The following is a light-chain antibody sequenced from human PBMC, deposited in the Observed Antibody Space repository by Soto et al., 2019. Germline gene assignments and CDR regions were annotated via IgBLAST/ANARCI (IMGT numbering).Light chain of an antibody. CDR3: QNYNSAPRT. Sequence: DTQMTQSPSSLSASVGDRVTITCRARQGISNSLAWYQQKPGKVPERLIYGASTLQPGVPSRFSGSGSGTDFALTISSLQPEDVATYYCQNYNSAPRTFGQGTKVELK. V-gene: IGKV1-27*01. CDR2: GAS. CDR1: QGISNS. J-gene: IGKJ1*01.